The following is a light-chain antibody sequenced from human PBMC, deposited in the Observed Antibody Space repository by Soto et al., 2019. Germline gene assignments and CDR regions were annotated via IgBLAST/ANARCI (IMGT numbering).Light chain of an antibody. CDR2: AAS. CDR3: LQDYTYPRT. V-gene: IGKV1-6*01. CDR1: QDIRIE. Sequence: IQVTQSPSSLSASVGDRVTITCRASQDIRIELGWYQHKPGKAPNLLIFAASSLQSGVPSRFSGSGSGTDFTLTISSLQPEDFATYYCLQDYTYPRTFGQGTKVDIK. J-gene: IGKJ1*01.